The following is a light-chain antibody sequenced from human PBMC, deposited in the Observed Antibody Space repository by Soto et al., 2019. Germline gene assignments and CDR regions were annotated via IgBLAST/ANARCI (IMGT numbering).Light chain of an antibody. CDR1: QSVSSSY. CDR2: GAS. Sequence: EIVLTRSRGTLXXSXXXXGXXXXXXSQSVSSSYLAWYQQKPGQAPRLLIYGASIRATGIPDRFSGSGSGTDFTLTISRLEPEDFAVYYCQQYHNSLWTFGQGTKVDIK. J-gene: IGKJ1*01. CDR3: QQYHNSLWT. V-gene: IGKV3-20*01.